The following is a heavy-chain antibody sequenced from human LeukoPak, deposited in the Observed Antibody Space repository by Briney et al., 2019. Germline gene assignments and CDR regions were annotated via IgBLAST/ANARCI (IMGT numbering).Heavy chain of an antibody. Sequence: GASVKVSCKASGGTFSSYAISWVRQAPGQGLEWMGGIIPIFGTANYAQKFQGRVTITTDESTSTAYMELSSLRSEDTAVYYCAGGTLAWQQPRWFDPWGQGTLVTVSS. CDR1: GGTFSSYA. CDR2: IIPIFGTA. D-gene: IGHD6-13*01. V-gene: IGHV1-69*05. CDR3: AGGTLAWQQPRWFDP. J-gene: IGHJ5*02.